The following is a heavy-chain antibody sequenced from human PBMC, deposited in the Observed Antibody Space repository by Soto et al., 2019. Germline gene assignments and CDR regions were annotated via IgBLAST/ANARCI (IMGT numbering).Heavy chain of an antibody. CDR3: AGPDRQWLGIRYYSGMDG. J-gene: IGHJ6*01. CDR2: INHSRST. D-gene: IGHD6-19*01. CDR1: GGSFTGYY. Sequence: QVQLQQCGAGLLKPSETLSLTCAVYGGSFTGYYWGWIRKPPGKGLEWIGEINHSRSTNYNTSLKGRGTITVDPSKNQYSLKLSSVTAAETAVYYCAGPDRQWLGIRYYSGMDGWGQETTYTVSS. V-gene: IGHV4-34*01.